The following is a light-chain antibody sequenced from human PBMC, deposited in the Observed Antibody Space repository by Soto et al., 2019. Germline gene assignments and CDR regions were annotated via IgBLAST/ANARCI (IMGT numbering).Light chain of an antibody. CDR2: DTS. CDR3: QQYNHWRSIS. V-gene: IGKV3-15*01. Sequence: ERLMTQSRATVSVSPGGRATLSCRASQSVSRKLAWYQHKPGQAPRLLIYDTSTRAADIPARFSGSGSGTDFTLTISSLQSEDFAVYYCQQYNHWRSISFGQGTRLEIK. CDR1: QSVSRK. J-gene: IGKJ5*01.